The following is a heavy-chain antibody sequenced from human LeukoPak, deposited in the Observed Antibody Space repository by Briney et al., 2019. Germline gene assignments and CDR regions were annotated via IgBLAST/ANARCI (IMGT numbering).Heavy chain of an antibody. CDR1: GGTFSSYA. D-gene: IGHD6-13*01. CDR3: ASRRSSSWYEDY. Sequence: SVKVSCKASGGTFSSYAISWVRQAPGQGLECMGGIIPIFGTANYAQKFQGRVTITTDESTSTAYMELSSLRSEDTAVYYCASRRSSSWYEDYWGQGTLVTVSS. J-gene: IGHJ4*02. V-gene: IGHV1-69*05. CDR2: IIPIFGTA.